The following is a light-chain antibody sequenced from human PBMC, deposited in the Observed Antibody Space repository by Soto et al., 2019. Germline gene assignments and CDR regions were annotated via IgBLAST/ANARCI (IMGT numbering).Light chain of an antibody. Sequence: QSALTQPASVSGSPGQSIAMSCTGTSSDVGAYDFVSWYQQHPGKAPKVMIYDVNHRPSGVSDRFSGSKSGNTASLTISGLQAEDEADYFCSSYTTSRSVLFGGGTKLTVL. V-gene: IGLV2-14*01. CDR2: DVN. J-gene: IGLJ2*01. CDR1: SSDVGAYDF. CDR3: SSYTTSRSVL.